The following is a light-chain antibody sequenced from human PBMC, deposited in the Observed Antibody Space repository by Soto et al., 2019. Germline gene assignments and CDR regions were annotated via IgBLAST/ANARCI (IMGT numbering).Light chain of an antibody. CDR1: QSVLYSSNNKNY. Sequence: DIVMTQSPDSLAVSLGERATINCKSSQSVLYSSNNKNYLAWYQQKPGQPPKLLIYWASTRESVVPDRFSGSGSGTDFTLAISSLQAEDVAVSYCQQYYSTPPTFGGGTKVEIK. V-gene: IGKV4-1*01. J-gene: IGKJ4*01. CDR3: QQYYSTPPT. CDR2: WAS.